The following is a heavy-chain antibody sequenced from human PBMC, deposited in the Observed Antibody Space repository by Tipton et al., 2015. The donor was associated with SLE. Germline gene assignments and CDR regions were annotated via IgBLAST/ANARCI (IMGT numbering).Heavy chain of an antibody. CDR1: GGAVIHNY. J-gene: IGHJ6*02. V-gene: IGHV4-59*08. Sequence: TLSLTCTVSGGAVIHNYWSWIRQPPGKGLEWIGYIHSSGNTNYNPSLKSRVTISVDPAKNQFSLKLTSVTAADTAVYYCARGMVTWRGAILGVDVWGQGTTVNVSS. D-gene: IGHD2-21*02. CDR2: IHSSGNT. CDR3: ARGMVTWRGAILGVDV.